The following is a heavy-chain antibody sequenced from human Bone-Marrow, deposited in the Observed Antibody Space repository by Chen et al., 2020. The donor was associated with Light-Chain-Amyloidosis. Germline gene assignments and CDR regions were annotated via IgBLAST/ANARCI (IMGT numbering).Heavy chain of an antibody. CDR1: GFAVSDNY. CDR2: IYRGGTT. D-gene: IGHD6-25*01. CDR3: ARDPEISSGGFDL. Sequence: EVQLVESGGGLIQPGGSLRLSCAASGFAVSDNYMSWVRQAPGKGLEWVSLIYRGGTTYYADSVKDRFTISRDNSKNTLYLQMNSLRADDSAVYYCARDPEISSGGFDLWGRGTLVTVSS. J-gene: IGHJ2*01. V-gene: IGHV3-53*01.